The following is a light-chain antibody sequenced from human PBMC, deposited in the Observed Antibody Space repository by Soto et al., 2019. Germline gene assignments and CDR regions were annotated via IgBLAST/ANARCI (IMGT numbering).Light chain of an antibody. J-gene: IGKJ1*01. CDR2: DAS. CDR3: QHYNTYPWT. CDR1: QSVSSW. V-gene: IGKV1-5*01. Sequence: DIQMTQSPSTLSASVGDTVTVTCRASQSVSSWLAWYQQKPGKAPNLLIYDASSLESGVPSRFSGSGSGTEFTLTISSLQPGDFATYYCQHYNTYPWTFGQGTKVDIK.